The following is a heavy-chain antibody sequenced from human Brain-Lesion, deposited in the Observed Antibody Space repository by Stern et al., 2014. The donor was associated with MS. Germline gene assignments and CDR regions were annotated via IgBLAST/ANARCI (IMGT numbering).Heavy chain of an antibody. CDR2: IYYSGFT. J-gene: IGHJ4*02. Sequence: QVQLQESGPGLVKPSETLSLTCTVSGGSISSSTYYWAWIRQPPGKGLEWIGNIYYSGFTYYNPSLKSRVTISANMSKTQFSLKLSSVPAADTAIYYCARHDSVPRPSQLYSARDRGPGYFDYWGQGTLVTVSS. V-gene: IGHV4-39*01. CDR3: ARHDSVPRPSQLYSARDRGPGYFDY. D-gene: IGHD1-26*01. CDR1: GGSISSSTYY.